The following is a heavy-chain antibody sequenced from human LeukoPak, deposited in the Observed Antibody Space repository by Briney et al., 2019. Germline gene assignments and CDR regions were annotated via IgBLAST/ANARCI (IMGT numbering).Heavy chain of an antibody. CDR3: ARDRYYYDSSGYYPLDGFQH. V-gene: IGHV3-21*04. Sequence: PGGSLRLSCAASGFTFSSYSMNWARQAPGKGLEWVSSISSSRSYIYYADSAKGRFTISRDNAKTSLYLQMNSLRAEDTAVYYCARDRYYYDSSGYYPLDGFQHWGQGTLVTVSS. J-gene: IGHJ1*01. CDR1: GFTFSSYS. D-gene: IGHD3-22*01. CDR2: ISSSRSYI.